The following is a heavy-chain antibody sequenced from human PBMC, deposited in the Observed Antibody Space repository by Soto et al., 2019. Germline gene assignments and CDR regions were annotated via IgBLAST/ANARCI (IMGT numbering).Heavy chain of an antibody. CDR1: GFIFSSYS. CDR3: ARDTSGTGYFDY. D-gene: IGHD1-26*01. V-gene: IGHV3-30-3*01. J-gene: IGHJ4*02. Sequence: GGSLRLSCAASGFIFSSYSMHRIRQAPGKGLEWVAVISYDGSNKYYADSVKGRFTISRDNSKNTLYLQMNSLRAEDTAVYYCARDTSGTGYFDYWGQGTLVTVSS. CDR2: ISYDGSNK.